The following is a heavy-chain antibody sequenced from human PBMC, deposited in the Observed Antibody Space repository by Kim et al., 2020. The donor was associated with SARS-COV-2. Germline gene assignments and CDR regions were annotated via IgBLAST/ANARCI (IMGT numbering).Heavy chain of an antibody. V-gene: IGHV3-23*01. CDR3: AKARCGDTCYYDMDV. D-gene: IGHD2-21*01. Sequence: GGSLRLSCAASRFTFSNYAMNWVRQAPGKGLEWVSGISGSGSITYYADSVKGRFTISRDNSKTTLYLQMNSLRAEDTAIYYCAKARCGDTCYYDMDVWGQGTTVTVSS. CDR1: RFTFSNYA. CDR2: ISGSGSIT. J-gene: IGHJ6*02.